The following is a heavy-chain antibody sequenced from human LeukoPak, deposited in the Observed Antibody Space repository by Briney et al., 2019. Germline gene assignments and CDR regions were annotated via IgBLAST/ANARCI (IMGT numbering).Heavy chain of an antibody. CDR3: AREDYYDSSGYEGAAFDI. Sequence: GGSLRLSCAASGFTFSDYYMSWIRQAPGKGLEWVSHISSSGSTIYYAVSVKGRFTISRDNAKNSLYLQMNSLRAEDTAVYYCAREDYYDSSGYEGAAFDIWGQGTMVTVSS. CDR2: ISSSGSTI. D-gene: IGHD3-22*01. V-gene: IGHV3-11*04. J-gene: IGHJ3*02. CDR1: GFTFSDYY.